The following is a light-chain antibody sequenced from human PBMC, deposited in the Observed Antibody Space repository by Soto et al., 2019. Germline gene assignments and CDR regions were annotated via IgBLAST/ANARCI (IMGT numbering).Light chain of an antibody. CDR3: TSFTTSNTYV. J-gene: IGLJ1*01. CDR2: EVT. V-gene: IGLV2-14*01. CDR1: SSDVGLYTY. Sequence: QSALTQPASVSGSPGQSITISCTGTSSDVGLYTYVSWYQQHPGKAPKLLIYEVTNRPSGVSNRFSGSKSGNTASLTISGLQPEDEADYYCTSFTTSNTYVFGTGTKVTVL.